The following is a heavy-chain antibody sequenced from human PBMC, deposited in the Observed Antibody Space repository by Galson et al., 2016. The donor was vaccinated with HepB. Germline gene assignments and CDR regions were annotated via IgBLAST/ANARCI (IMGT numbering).Heavy chain of an antibody. J-gene: IGHJ6*02. CDR2: NYYSGRT. CDR3: ARDDSGGWYGFDYGMDV. D-gene: IGHD6-19*01. V-gene: IGHV4-59*01. CDR1: GASISGYY. Sequence: ETLSLTCTVSGASISGYYLSWIRQPPGKGLEWIGYNYYSGRTNYNPSLKSRVTISVDTSKNQFSLKLSAVTAADTAVYYCARDDSGGWYGFDYGMDVWGQGATVTASS.